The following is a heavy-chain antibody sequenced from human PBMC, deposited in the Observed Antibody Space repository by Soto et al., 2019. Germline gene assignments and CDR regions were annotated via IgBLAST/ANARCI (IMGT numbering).Heavy chain of an antibody. CDR1: GFTFDDYA. Sequence: EVQLVESGGDLVQPGRSLRLSCTASGFTFDDYAMHWVRQAPGKGLEWVSTINWNGANITYADSVKGRFTMSRVNAKNSLFLQMTSLIAEDTAFYYCVKDRSKVTTGAVHIWGQGTVVTVSS. CDR3: VKDRSKVTTGAVHI. J-gene: IGHJ3*02. CDR2: INWNGANI. V-gene: IGHV3-9*01. D-gene: IGHD1-1*01.